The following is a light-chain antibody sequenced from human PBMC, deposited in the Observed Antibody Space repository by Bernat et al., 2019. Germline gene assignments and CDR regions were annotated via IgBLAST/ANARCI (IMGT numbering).Light chain of an antibody. CDR2: DVS. Sequence: QSALTQPASVSGSPGQSITISCTGTSSDVGGYNSVSWYQQHPGKAPKLMMYDVSNRPPGVSNRFSGSKSGNTASLTISGLQAEDEAEYYCSSYTSSTTVFGTRTKVTVL. CDR3: SSYTSSTTV. J-gene: IGLJ1*01. V-gene: IGLV2-14*03. CDR1: SSDVGGYNS.